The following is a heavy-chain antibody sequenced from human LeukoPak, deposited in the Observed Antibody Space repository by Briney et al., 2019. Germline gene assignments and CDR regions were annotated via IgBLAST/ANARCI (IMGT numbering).Heavy chain of an antibody. CDR3: ARDQIQAGYYYGMDV. CDR2: ISSSSSTI. CDR1: GFTFSSYS. V-gene: IGHV3-48*02. J-gene: IGHJ6*02. Sequence: AGGSLRLSCAASGFTFSSYSMNWVRQAPGKGLEWVSYISSSSSTIYYADSVKGRLTISRDNAKNSLYLQMNSLRDEDTAVYYCARDQIQAGYYYGMDVWGQGTTVTVSS.